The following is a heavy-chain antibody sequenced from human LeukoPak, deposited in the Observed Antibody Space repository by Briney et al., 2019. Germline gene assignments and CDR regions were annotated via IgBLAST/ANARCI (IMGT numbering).Heavy chain of an antibody. J-gene: IGHJ3*02. CDR3: ARVLSEGFTMVVVVGSGYAFDI. CDR1: GFTFSSYS. CDR2: ISSSSSYI. D-gene: IGHD3-22*01. Sequence: PGGSLRLSCAASGFTFSSYSMNWVRQAPGKGLEWVSSISSSSSYIYYADSVKGRFTISRDNAKNSLYLQMNSLRAEDTAVYYCARVLSEGFTMVVVVGSGYAFDIWGQGTMVTVSS. V-gene: IGHV3-21*01.